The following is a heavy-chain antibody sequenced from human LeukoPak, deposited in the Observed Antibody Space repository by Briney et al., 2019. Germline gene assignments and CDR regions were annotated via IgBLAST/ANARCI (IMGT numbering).Heavy chain of an antibody. CDR3: ARWYCSSTTCYHMDV. V-gene: IGHV4-59*01. Sequence: PETLSLTCTVSGGSISSYYWSWIRQPPGKGLEYIGHIYYSGNTDYNPSLKSRVTISVDTSKNQFSLNLSSVTAADTAVYYCARWYCSSTTCYHMDVWGKGTTVTVSS. CDR2: IYYSGNT. CDR1: GGSISSYY. D-gene: IGHD2/OR15-2a*01. J-gene: IGHJ6*03.